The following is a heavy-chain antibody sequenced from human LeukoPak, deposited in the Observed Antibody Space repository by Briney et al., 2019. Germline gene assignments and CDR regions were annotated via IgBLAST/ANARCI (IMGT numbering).Heavy chain of an antibody. CDR2: INHSGST. CDR1: GGSFSVYY. V-gene: IGHV4-34*01. J-gene: IGHJ4*02. Sequence: PSETLSLTCAVYGGSFSVYYWSWIRQPPGKGLEWIGEINHSGSTNYNPSLKSRVTISVDTSKNQFSLRLSSVTAADTAVYYRARQGRGYLGYSEYWGQGNLVTVSS. CDR3: ARQGRGYLGYSEY. D-gene: IGHD5-18*01.